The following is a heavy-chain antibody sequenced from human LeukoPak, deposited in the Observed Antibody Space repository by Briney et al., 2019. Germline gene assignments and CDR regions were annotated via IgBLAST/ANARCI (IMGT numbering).Heavy chain of an antibody. CDR1: GFTFSSYE. CDR3: ARDGETGYSSADFDY. J-gene: IGHJ4*02. Sequence: GGSLRLSCAASGFTFSSYEMNWVRQARAEGLEWVSYISNSGYTIYYADSVKGRFTISRDNAKNSLFLQMNSLRAEDTAVYYCARDGETGYSSADFDYWGQGTLVTVSS. V-gene: IGHV3-48*03. D-gene: IGHD6-19*01. CDR2: ISNSGYTI.